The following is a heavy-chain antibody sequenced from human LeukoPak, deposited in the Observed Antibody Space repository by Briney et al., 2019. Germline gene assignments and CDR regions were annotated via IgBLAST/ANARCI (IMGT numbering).Heavy chain of an antibody. Sequence: SETLSLTCTVSGYSISSGYYWGWIRQPPGKGLEWIGSIYHSGSTYYNPSLKSRVTISVDTSKNQFSLKLSSVTAADTAVYYCARDYSGLDYWGQGTLVTVS. CDR3: ARDYSGLDY. V-gene: IGHV4-38-2*02. D-gene: IGHD2-21*01. CDR2: IYHSGST. CDR1: GYSISSGYY. J-gene: IGHJ4*02.